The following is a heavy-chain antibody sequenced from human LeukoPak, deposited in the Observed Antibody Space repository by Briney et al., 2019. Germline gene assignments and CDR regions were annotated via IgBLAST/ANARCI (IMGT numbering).Heavy chain of an antibody. CDR3: ARGRIAKIVVVHSFTYGMDV. D-gene: IGHD3-22*01. Sequence: SETLSLTRTVFGGSFTDYFWTWIRHSPGKGLEWIGEINDYTGDTKYNPSLNSRVSISLEKSKNQLSLELRSVTAADTAVYYCARGRIAKIVVVHSFTYGMDVWGQGTTVTVSS. V-gene: IGHV4-34*01. J-gene: IGHJ6*02. CDR1: GGSFTDYF. CDR2: INDYTGDT.